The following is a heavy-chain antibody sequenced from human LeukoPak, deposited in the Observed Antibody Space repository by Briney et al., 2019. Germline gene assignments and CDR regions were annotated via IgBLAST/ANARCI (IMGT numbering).Heavy chain of an antibody. Sequence: GGSLRLSCAASGVTFSDYYMGWIRQAPGKGLEWLSYISGSGTTIYYADSVKGRFTISRDNSKNSLDLQMNSLRAEDTAVYYCARAYCSSTSCSYYFDYWGQGTLVTVSS. CDR2: ISGSGTTI. V-gene: IGHV3-11*04. J-gene: IGHJ4*02. D-gene: IGHD2-2*01. CDR1: GVTFSDYY. CDR3: ARAYCSSTSCSYYFDY.